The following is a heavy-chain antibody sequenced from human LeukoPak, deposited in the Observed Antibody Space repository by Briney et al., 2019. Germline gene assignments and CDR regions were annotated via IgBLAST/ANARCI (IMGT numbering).Heavy chain of an antibody. CDR1: GGSISSYY. D-gene: IGHD3-22*01. J-gene: IGHJ4*02. V-gene: IGHV4-34*01. CDR3: ASIYDSSGYYPF. CDR2: INHSGST. Sequence: SETLSLTCTVSGGSISSYYWSWIRQPPGKGLEWIGEINHSGSTNYNPSLKSRVTISVDTSKNQFSLKLSSVTAADTAVYYCASIYDSSGYYPFWGQGTLVTVSS.